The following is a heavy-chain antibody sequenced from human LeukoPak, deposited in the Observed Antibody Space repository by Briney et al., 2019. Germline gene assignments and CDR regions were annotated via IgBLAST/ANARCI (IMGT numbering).Heavy chain of an antibody. Sequence: PSETLSLTCIVSGGSIRNYYWSWIRQPPEKGLEWIGNIHISGGTNYNPSLKSRVTMSVDTSKNEFSLKLRSLIVADTAVYYCARSYDTSGYYYAFDIWGQGTMVTVSS. CDR3: ARSYDTSGYYYAFDI. CDR2: IHISGGT. CDR1: GGSIRNYY. J-gene: IGHJ3*02. D-gene: IGHD3-22*01. V-gene: IGHV4-4*09.